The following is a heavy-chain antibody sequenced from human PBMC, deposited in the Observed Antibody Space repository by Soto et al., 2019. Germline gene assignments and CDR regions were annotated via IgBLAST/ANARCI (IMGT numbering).Heavy chain of an antibody. CDR1: GYTFTSYG. D-gene: IGHD3-9*01. CDR2: ISAYNGNT. Sequence: ASVKVSCKASGYTFTSYGISWVRQAPGQGLEWMGWISAYNGNTNYAQKLQGRVTMTTDTSTSTAYMELRSLRSDDTAVYYCARDGFNDIWTGYYRRPTALDYWGQGTLVTVSS. J-gene: IGHJ4*02. CDR3: ARDGFNDIWTGYYRRPTALDY. V-gene: IGHV1-18*01.